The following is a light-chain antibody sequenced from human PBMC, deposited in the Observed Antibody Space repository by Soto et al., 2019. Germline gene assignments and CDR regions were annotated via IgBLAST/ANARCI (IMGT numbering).Light chain of an antibody. Sequence: PPSVSAAPGQKGTISCSGGSSNIGNNYVSWFQQLPGTAPKLLIYENNKRPSGIPDRFSGSKSGASATLDITGLQTGDEADYYCGTWDSSLSYVFGTGTKVTV. CDR3: GTWDSSLSYV. J-gene: IGLJ1*01. CDR1: SSNIGNNY. CDR2: ENN. V-gene: IGLV1-51*02.